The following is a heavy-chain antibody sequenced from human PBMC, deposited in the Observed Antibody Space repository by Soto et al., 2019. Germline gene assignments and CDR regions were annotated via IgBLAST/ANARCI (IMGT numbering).Heavy chain of an antibody. D-gene: IGHD6-13*01. CDR1: GFTFSSYA. CDR3: AKSSSSWYGVYYYYMDV. CDR2: ISGSGGST. V-gene: IGHV3-23*01. Sequence: GGSLRLSCAASGFTFSSYAMSWVRQAPGKGLEWVSAISGSGGSTYYADSVKGRFTISRDNSKNTLYLQMNSLRAEDTAVYYCAKSSSSWYGVYYYYMDVWGKGTTVTVSS. J-gene: IGHJ6*03.